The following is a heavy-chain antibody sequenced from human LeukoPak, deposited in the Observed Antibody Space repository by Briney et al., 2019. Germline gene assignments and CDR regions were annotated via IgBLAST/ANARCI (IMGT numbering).Heavy chain of an antibody. J-gene: IGHJ3*02. V-gene: IGHV4-59*01. CDR2: IYYSGST. Sequence: SEILSLTCNVSGGSISSDYWTWIRQPPGKGLERIGHIYYSGSTNYNPSLKSRVTISVETSKNQFSLKLNSVTAADTAVYYCARRRDYYDSRGYYAFDIWGHGTMVTVSS. D-gene: IGHD3-22*01. CDR1: GGSISSDY. CDR3: ARRRDYYDSRGYYAFDI.